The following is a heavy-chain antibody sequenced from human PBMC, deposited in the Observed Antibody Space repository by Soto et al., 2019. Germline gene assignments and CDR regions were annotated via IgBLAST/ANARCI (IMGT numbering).Heavy chain of an antibody. V-gene: IGHV3-30-3*01. Sequence: VQLVESGGGVVQPGRSLRLSCAASGFTFSSYAMHWVRQAPGKGLEWVAVISYDGSNKYYADSVKGRFTISRDNSKNTLYLQMNSLRAEDTAVYYCARVEVAYFDYWGQGTLVTVSS. CDR2: ISYDGSNK. CDR1: GFTFSSYA. D-gene: IGHD2-15*01. CDR3: ARVEVAYFDY. J-gene: IGHJ4*02.